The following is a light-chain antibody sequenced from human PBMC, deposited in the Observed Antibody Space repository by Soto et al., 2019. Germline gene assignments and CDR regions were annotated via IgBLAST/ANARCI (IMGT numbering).Light chain of an antibody. CDR3: QQYYSIPWT. Sequence: DIVMTQSPDSLAVSLGERATINCKSSQSVLYSSNNKNYLSWYQQTPGQPPKLLIYWASTRESGVPDRFSGSGSGTDFTLTISSLQAEDVAVYYCQQYYSIPWTFGQGTKVEIK. J-gene: IGKJ1*01. V-gene: IGKV4-1*01. CDR2: WAS. CDR1: QSVLYSSNNKNY.